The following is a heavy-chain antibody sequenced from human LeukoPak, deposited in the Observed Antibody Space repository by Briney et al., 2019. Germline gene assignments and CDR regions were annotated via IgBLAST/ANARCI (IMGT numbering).Heavy chain of an antibody. CDR2: LFTDGTT. CDR1: GFSVSGHY. D-gene: IGHD3-16*01. V-gene: IGHV3-53*01. J-gene: IGHJ6*02. CDR3: ARDRPYYDKGDMDV. Sequence: GESLRLSCAASGFSVSGHYMSWVRQAPGKGLQWVSILFTDGTTYYADSVRSRFAISRDSYRNTLYLHMTGLRADDTALYFCARDRPYYDKGDMDVWGQGTMVTVSS.